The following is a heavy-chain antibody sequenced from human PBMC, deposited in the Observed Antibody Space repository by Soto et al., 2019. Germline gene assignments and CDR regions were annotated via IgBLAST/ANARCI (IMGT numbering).Heavy chain of an antibody. CDR2: IRGDGGTT. D-gene: IGHD2-15*01. CDR3: ARGLDCSGVSCPWAYFYH. J-gene: IGHJ1*01. V-gene: IGHV3-23*01. CDR1: GFPFSAYA. Sequence: EVQLLESGGGLEQPGGSLRLSCAASGFPFSAYAMSWVRQAPGKGLEWVSTIRGDGGTTYYADSVKGRFTISRDNSKNTLYLHMRNLGPEDTATFYCARGLDCSGVSCPWAYFYHWGQGTLVTVSS.